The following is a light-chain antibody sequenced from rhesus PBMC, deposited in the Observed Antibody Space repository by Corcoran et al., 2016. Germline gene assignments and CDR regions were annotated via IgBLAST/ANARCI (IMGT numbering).Light chain of an antibody. CDR2: SAY. Sequence: EIVMTQSPATLSLSPGETATLSCRASESVGSSLAWYQQNRGQAPKLLVHSAYFRATGIPDRFSGSGSSTEFTLTISSLEPEDVGVYHCQQYNDLLLTFGGGTKVELK. V-gene: IGKV3-40*03. CDR1: ESVGSS. CDR3: QQYNDLLLT. J-gene: IGKJ4*01.